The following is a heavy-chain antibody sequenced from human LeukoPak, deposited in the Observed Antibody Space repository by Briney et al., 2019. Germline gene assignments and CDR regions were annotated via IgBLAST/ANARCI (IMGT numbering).Heavy chain of an antibody. Sequence: PGGSLRLSCAASGFTFSNAWMSWVRQAPGKGLVWVSRINSDGSSTSYADSVKGRFTISRDNAKNTLYLQMNSLRAEDTAVYYCARDPDGYNVHFDYWGQGTLVTVSS. CDR3: ARDPDGYNVHFDY. D-gene: IGHD5-24*01. V-gene: IGHV3-74*01. CDR2: INSDGSST. J-gene: IGHJ4*02. CDR1: GFTFSNAW.